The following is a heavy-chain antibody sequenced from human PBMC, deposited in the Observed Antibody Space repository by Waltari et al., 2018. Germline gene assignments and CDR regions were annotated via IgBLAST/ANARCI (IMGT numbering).Heavy chain of an antibody. CDR1: GFRFRDGY. Sequence: QVQLVESGGGLVKPGGSLRLSWAASGFRFRDGYMTWIRQAPGKGLEYVSYISGTGNVIHYADSVDGRFTISRDNAKNSLSLQMNSLTAEDTGVYYGVRGVGLDNWGQGVRVIVSS. V-gene: IGHV3-11*04. J-gene: IGHJ4*02. D-gene: IGHD1-26*01. CDR2: ISGTGNVI. CDR3: VRGVGLDN.